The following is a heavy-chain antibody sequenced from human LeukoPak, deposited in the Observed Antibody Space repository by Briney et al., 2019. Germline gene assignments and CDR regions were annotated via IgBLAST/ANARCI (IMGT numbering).Heavy chain of an antibody. J-gene: IGHJ6*02. V-gene: IGHV4-34*01. CDR3: AKTPYYYYYGMDV. CDR2: INHSGST. CDR1: GGSFSGYY. Sequence: PSETLSLTCAVYGGSFSGYYWSWIRQPPGKGLEWIGEINHSGSTNYNPSLKSRVTISVDTSKNQFSQKLSSVTAADTAVYYCAKTPYYYYYGMDVWGQGTTVTVSS.